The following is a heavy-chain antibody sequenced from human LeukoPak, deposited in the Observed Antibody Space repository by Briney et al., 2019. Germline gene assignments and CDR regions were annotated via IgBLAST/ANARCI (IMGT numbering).Heavy chain of an antibody. D-gene: IGHD5-12*01. J-gene: IGHJ4*02. V-gene: IGHV3-48*02. Sequence: GGSLRLSCAASGFTFSGYGMNWVRQAPGKRLEWVSYIGSSSSPIYYADSVKGRFTVSRDDARNSLYLQMNSLRDEDTAVYYCARAMRSGYDYWGQGTLVTVSS. CDR3: ARAMRSGYDY. CDR2: IGSSSSPI. CDR1: GFTFSGYG.